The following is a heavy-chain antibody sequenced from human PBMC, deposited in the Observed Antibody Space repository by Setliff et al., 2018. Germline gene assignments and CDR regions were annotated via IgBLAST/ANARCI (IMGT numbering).Heavy chain of an antibody. CDR2: ISGSGGST. J-gene: IGHJ4*02. V-gene: IGHV3-23*01. D-gene: IGHD3-16*01. CDR1: GFTFSNAW. Sequence: QTGGSLRLSCAASGFTFSNAWMSWVRQAPGKGLEWVSAISGSGGSTYYADSVKGRFTISRDNAKNSLYLQMNSLRAEDTAVYYCARDGGEYWGQGTLVTVSS. CDR3: ARDGGEY.